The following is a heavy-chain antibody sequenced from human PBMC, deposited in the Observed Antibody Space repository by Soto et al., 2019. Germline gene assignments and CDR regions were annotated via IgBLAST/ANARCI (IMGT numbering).Heavy chain of an antibody. CDR1: GFTFSNAW. CDR3: NTGGYFFDF. D-gene: IGHD1-1*01. Sequence: GSLSLSCAGSGFTFSNAWMNWVRQAPGKGLEWVGRIKSKPDGETTDYAAPVKGRFTISRDDSKNMVSLQMNSLKIEDTAVYYCNTGGYFFDFWGQGTLVTVSS. J-gene: IGHJ4*02. V-gene: IGHV3-15*07. CDR2: IKSKPDGETT.